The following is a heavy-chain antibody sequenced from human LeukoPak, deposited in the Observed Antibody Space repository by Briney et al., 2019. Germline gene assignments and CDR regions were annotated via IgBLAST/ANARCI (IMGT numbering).Heavy chain of an antibody. Sequence: PGGSLRLSCAASGFTFSSYSMNWVRQAPGKGLEWVSSISSSSSYIYYADSVKGRFTISRDNAKNSLYLQMNSLRAEDTAVYYCARDTKRLGYCSGGSCDDYWGQGTLVTVSS. D-gene: IGHD2-15*01. J-gene: IGHJ4*02. CDR3: ARDTKRLGYCSGGSCDDY. CDR2: ISSSSSYI. V-gene: IGHV3-21*01. CDR1: GFTFSSYS.